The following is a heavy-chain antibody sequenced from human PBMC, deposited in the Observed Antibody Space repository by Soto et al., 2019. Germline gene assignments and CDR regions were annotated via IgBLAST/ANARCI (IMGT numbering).Heavy chain of an antibody. D-gene: IGHD6-19*01. Sequence: EVQLVESGGGLVQPGGSLRLSCAASGFTFSSYSMNWVRQAPGKGLEWVSYISSSSSTIYYADSVKGRFTISRDNAKXXLYLQMNSLRAEDTAVYYCAREGSGGLNGLNWFDPWGQGTLVTVSS. V-gene: IGHV3-48*01. J-gene: IGHJ5*02. CDR2: ISSSSSTI. CDR3: AREGSGGLNGLNWFDP. CDR1: GFTFSSYS.